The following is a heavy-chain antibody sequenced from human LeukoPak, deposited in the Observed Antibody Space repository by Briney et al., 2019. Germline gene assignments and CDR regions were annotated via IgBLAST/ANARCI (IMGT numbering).Heavy chain of an antibody. V-gene: IGHV1-18*01. CDR1: AYTFTSYY. D-gene: IGHD2-15*01. CDR2: ISAYNGNT. CDR3: AREGSDCSGGSCYLGHWFDP. J-gene: IGHJ5*02. Sequence: ASVKVSCKASAYTFTSYYISWVRQAPGQGLEWMGWISAYNGNTNYEQKLQGRVTMTTDTATSTAYMELRSLRSDDTAVYYCAREGSDCSGGSCYLGHWFDPWGQGTLVTVSS.